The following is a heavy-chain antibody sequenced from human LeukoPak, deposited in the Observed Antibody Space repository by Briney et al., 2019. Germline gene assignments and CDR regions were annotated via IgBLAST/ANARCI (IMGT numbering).Heavy chain of an antibody. CDR2: IGGSGGST. J-gene: IGHJ4*02. Sequence: PGGSLRLSCAASGFTFSSYAMSWVRQAPGKGLEWVSAIGGSGGSTYYADSVKGRFTISRDNSKNTLYLQMNSLRAEDTAVYYCAKYRARFYYFDYWGQGTLVTVSS. CDR1: GFTFSSYA. CDR3: AKYRARFYYFDY. D-gene: IGHD6-6*01. V-gene: IGHV3-23*01.